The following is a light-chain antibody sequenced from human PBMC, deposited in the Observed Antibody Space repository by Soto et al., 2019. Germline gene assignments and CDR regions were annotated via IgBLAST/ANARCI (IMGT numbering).Light chain of an antibody. Sequence: DIVLTQSPATLSLSPGERATVYWGASQRVSGGFLAWYQQKPGLAPRLILYDTSSRATGIPDRFSGSGSGTDFTLTISRLEAEDFAVYYCQQSSSSPITFGQGTRLEIK. CDR3: QQSSSSPIT. CDR1: QRVSGGF. J-gene: IGKJ5*01. CDR2: DTS. V-gene: IGKV3D-20*01.